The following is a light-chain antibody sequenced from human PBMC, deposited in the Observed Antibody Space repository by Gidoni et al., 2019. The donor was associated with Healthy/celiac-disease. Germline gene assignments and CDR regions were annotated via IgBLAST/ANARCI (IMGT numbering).Light chain of an antibody. CDR2: GAS. Sequence: EIVFAQDPGTLSLSPGERATLSCRASQSVSSSYLAWYQQKPGQAPRLLIYGASSRATGIPDRFSGSGSGTDFTLTISRLEPEDFAVYYCQQYGSSPRTFGQGTKVEIK. J-gene: IGKJ1*01. CDR3: QQYGSSPRT. CDR1: QSVSSSY. V-gene: IGKV3-20*01.